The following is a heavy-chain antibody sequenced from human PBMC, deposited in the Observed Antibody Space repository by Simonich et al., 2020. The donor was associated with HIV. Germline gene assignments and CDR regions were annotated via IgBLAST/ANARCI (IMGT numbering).Heavy chain of an antibody. D-gene: IGHD1-26*01. J-gene: IGHJ4*02. CDR2: ISSSGSTK. V-gene: IGHV3-48*01. Sequence: EVQLVESGGGLVQPGGSLRLSCAASGFTFSSYSMNWVRQAPGKGLEWLSYISSSGSTKYYADSVRGRFTISRDNAKNSLYLHMNNLTAEDTAVYYCARDGGGATRPIDYWGQGTLVTVSS. CDR1: GFTFSSYS. CDR3: ARDGGGATRPIDY.